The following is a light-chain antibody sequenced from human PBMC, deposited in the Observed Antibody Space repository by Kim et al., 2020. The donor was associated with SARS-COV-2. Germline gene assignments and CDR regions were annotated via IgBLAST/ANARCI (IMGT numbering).Light chain of an antibody. CDR1: SSNIGSDY. V-gene: IGLV1-47*01. CDR3: AAWDDSLSVVV. CDR2: RNN. J-gene: IGLJ3*02. Sequence: QSVLTQPPSASWTPGQRVTISCSGSSSNIGSDYVYWYQQIPGTAPKLLIYRNNQRPSGVPDRFSGSKSGTSASMAISGLRSEDEADYYCAAWDDSLSVVVFGGGTQLTVL.